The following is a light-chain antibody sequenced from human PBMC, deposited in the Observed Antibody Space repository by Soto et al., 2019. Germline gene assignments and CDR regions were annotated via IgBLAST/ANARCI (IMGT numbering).Light chain of an antibody. CDR2: ATS. J-gene: IGKJ1*01. CDR1: QTISSW. Sequence: DIQMTQSPSTLSGSVGDRVTITCRASQTISSWLAWYQQKPGKAPKVLIYATSRLQSGVPSRFSGSGSGTEFTLTINSLQPDDFATYYCQQYKSYWTFGQGTKVDIK. CDR3: QQYKSYWT. V-gene: IGKV1-5*01.